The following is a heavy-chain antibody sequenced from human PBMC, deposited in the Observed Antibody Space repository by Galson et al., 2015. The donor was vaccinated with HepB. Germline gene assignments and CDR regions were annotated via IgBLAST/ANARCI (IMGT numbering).Heavy chain of an antibody. V-gene: IGHV3-30*18. J-gene: IGHJ3*02. CDR2: MPHDGGYI. CDR3: AKEDDGFDI. Sequence: SLRLSCAASGFTFSSYVMNWVRQAPGKGLEWVAVMPHDGGYIHYADSVKGRLTISRENSKNILYLQMNSLGAEDTAVYYCAKEDDGFDIWGQGTMVTVSS. CDR1: GFTFSSYV.